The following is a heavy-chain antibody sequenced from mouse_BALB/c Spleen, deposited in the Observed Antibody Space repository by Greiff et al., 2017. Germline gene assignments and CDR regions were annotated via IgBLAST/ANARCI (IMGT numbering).Heavy chain of an antibody. CDR1: GFTFSSYA. J-gene: IGHJ3*01. V-gene: IGHV5-6-5*01. CDR2: ISSGGST. CDR3: LITFAY. Sequence: EVQRVESGGGLVQPGGSRKLSCAASGFTFSSYAMSWVRQTPEKRLEWVASISSGGSTYYPDSVKGRFTISRDNARNILYLQMSSLRSEDTAMYYCLITFAYWGQGTLVTVSA. D-gene: IGHD2-4*01.